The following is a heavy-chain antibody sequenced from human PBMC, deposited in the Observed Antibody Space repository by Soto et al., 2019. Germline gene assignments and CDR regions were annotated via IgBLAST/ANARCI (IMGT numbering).Heavy chain of an antibody. Sequence: EVQLVESGGGLVQTGGSLRLSCAASGFTFRSYDMHWVRQAPGKGLEYISAISSNGGITYYANSVKGRFTISRDNSKNMMYLQMGSLRAEDMAVYYCVRDTSFDYWGQGTLVTVSS. V-gene: IGHV3-64*01. CDR1: GFTFRSYD. J-gene: IGHJ4*02. D-gene: IGHD3-16*01. CDR2: ISSNGGIT. CDR3: VRDTSFDY.